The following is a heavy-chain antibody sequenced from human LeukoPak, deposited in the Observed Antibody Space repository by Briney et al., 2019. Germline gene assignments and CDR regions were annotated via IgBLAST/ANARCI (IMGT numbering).Heavy chain of an antibody. D-gene: IGHD4-11*01. CDR1: GFTFSNYN. CDR2: ISSSSSAYT. J-gene: IGHJ4*02. V-gene: IGHV3-21*01. Sequence: GGSLRLSCAASGFTFSNYNMNWVRQAPGKGLEWVSSISSSSSAYTYYADSVRGRFTIPRDNAKNSLYLQMNSLRAEDTAVYYCARDLVPYSNSYYFDYWGQGTLVTVSS. CDR3: ARDLVPYSNSYYFDY.